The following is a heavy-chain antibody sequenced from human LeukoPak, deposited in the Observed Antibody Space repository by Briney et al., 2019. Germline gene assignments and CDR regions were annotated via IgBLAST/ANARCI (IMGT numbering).Heavy chain of an antibody. D-gene: IGHD6-19*01. J-gene: IGHJ4*02. CDR3: ARQGGFRIAVAGTMGY. V-gene: IGHV4-39*07. CDR1: GGSISSSSYY. Sequence: PSETLSLTCTVSGGSISSSSYYWGWIRQPPGKGLEWIGSIYYSGSTYYNPSLKSRVTISVDTSKNQFSLKLSSVTAADTAVYYCARQGGFRIAVAGTMGYWGQGTLVTVSS. CDR2: IYYSGST.